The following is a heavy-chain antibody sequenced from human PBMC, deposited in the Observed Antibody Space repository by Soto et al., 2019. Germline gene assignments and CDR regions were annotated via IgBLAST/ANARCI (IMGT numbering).Heavy chain of an antibody. J-gene: IGHJ4*02. V-gene: IGHV1-18*01. CDR2: ISAYNGNT. CDR3: ARSRGDSSSFDY. D-gene: IGHD5-18*01. CDR1: GYTFTSYG. Sequence: ASVKVSCKASGYTFTSYGISWVRQAPGQGLEWMGWISAYNGNTNYAQKLQGRVTMTTDTSTSTACMELRSLRSADTAVYYCARSRGDSSSFDYWAQGTLVTVS.